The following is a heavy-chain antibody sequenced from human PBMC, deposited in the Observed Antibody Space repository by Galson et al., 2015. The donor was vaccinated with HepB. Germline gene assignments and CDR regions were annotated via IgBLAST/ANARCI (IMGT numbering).Heavy chain of an antibody. Sequence: SLRLSCAASGFTFSTYSMDWVRQAPGKGLEWVSSISSSSSYISSADSLKGRFTISRDNAKNSLYLQMNSLRAEDTAVYYCARDLRRPRDTWIQLWVLYGVDVWGQGTTATVSS. CDR2: ISSSSSYI. J-gene: IGHJ6*02. D-gene: IGHD5-18*01. V-gene: IGHV3-21*01. CDR1: GFTFSTYS. CDR3: ARDLRRPRDTWIQLWVLYGVDV.